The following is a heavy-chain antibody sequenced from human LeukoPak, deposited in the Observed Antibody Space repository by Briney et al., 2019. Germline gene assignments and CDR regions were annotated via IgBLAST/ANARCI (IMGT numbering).Heavy chain of an antibody. D-gene: IGHD3-9*01. CDR2: ISGSGGST. Sequence: PGGSLRLSCAASGFTFSSYAMSWVRQAPGKGLECVSAISGSGGSTYYADSVKGRFTISRDNSKNTLYLQMNSLRAEDTAIYYCAKVWYYDILTGYGLSDYWGQGTLVTVSS. CDR1: GFTFSSYA. V-gene: IGHV3-23*01. J-gene: IGHJ4*02. CDR3: AKVWYYDILTGYGLSDY.